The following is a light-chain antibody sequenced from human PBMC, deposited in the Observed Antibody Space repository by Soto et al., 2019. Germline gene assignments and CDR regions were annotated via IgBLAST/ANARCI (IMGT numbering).Light chain of an antibody. J-gene: IGKJ4*01. CDR1: PGVSSSY. Sequence: EIVLTQSPGTLPLSPGERATLSVRASPGVSSSYLPWYQQKPGQAPSLLIDGASSRATAIPDRFSGSGSGTDFALSISRVEPDDFAVYYCHQYGRSLTFGGGTKVESK. CDR3: HQYGRSLT. CDR2: GAS. V-gene: IGKV3-20*01.